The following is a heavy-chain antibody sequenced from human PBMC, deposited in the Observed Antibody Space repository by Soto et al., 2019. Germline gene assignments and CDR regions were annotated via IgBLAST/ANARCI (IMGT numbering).Heavy chain of an antibody. V-gene: IGHV3-23*01. D-gene: IGHD2-2*01. CDR2: IGPNPANT. Sequence: EVQLLESGGGLVQPGGSLRLSCAASGFTFNSYAMSWVRQAPGKGLEWVSAIGPNPANTNYADSVKGRFTISRDNSKSTVLLQMANLRAEDTALYYCTTARYCSRDACPAAEWGQGTLITVSS. CDR3: TTARYCSRDACPAAE. J-gene: IGHJ4*02. CDR1: GFTFNSYA.